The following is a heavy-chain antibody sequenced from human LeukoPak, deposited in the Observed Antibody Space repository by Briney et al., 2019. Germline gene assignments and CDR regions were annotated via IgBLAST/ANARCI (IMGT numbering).Heavy chain of an antibody. J-gene: IGHJ6*02. CDR3: ARGLVRGRFDRDV. CDR1: VYTFTSHD. Sequence: PGSSVKVSCKASVYTFTSHDIDRVGQATRPAREWMGWMNPNSGNTGYAQKFQGRVTMTRDTSISTVYMELSSLTSEDTAVYYCARGLVRGRFDRDVWGQGTKVTVSS. V-gene: IGHV1-8*01. D-gene: IGHD3-10*01. CDR2: MNPNSGNT.